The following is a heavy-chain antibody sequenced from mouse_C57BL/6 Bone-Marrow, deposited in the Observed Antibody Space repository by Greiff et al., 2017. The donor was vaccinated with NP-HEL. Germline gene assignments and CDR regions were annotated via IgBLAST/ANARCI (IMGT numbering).Heavy chain of an antibody. V-gene: IGHV1-74*01. CDR1: GYTFTSYW. J-gene: IGHJ3*01. CDR3: AIPRQSSAWFAY. D-gene: IGHD3-1*01. Sequence: QVQLKQPGAELVKPGASVKVSCKASGYTFTSYWMHWVKQRPGQGLEWIGRIHPSDSDTNYNQKFKGKATLTVDKSSSTAYMQLSSLTSEDSAVYYCAIPRQSSAWFAYWGQGTLVTVSA. CDR2: IHPSDSDT.